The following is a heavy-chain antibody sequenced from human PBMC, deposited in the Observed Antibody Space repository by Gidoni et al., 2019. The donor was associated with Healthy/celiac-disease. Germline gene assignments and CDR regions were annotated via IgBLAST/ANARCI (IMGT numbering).Heavy chain of an antibody. CDR1: GYTFTGYH. V-gene: IGHV1-2*02. D-gene: IGHD5-18*01. Sequence: QVQLVQSGAEVKKPGASVKVSCKASGYTFTGYHMHWVRQAPGQGLEWMGWIHPNSGGTNYAQKFQGRVTMTRDTSISTAYMELSRLRSDDTAVYYCARAQRGGYSYGDDAFDIWGQGTMVTVSS. CDR2: IHPNSGGT. CDR3: ARAQRGGYSYGDDAFDI. J-gene: IGHJ3*02.